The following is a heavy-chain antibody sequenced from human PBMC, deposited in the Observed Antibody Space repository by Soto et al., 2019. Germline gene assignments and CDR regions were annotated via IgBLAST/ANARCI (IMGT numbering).Heavy chain of an antibody. CDR2: INSDGSST. V-gene: IGHV3-74*01. J-gene: IGHJ4*02. D-gene: IGHD6-13*01. CDR3: AREKSGYSKSHSSSWFDY. Sequence: GVSLRLSCAASGFTFSSYWMHWVRQAPGKGLVWVSRINSDGSSTSYANSVTARFTIPRDNAKNTLYLQMNSLRAEDTAVYYCAREKSGYSKSHSSSWFDYWGQGTLVTVSS. CDR1: GFTFSSYW.